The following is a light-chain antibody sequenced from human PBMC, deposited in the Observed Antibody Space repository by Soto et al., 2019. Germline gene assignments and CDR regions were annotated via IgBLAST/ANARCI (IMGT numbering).Light chain of an antibody. J-gene: IGLJ1*01. V-gene: IGLV2-14*01. CDR2: EVS. CDR1: SSDVGAYNY. CDR3: SSYTSSRTLV. Sequence: QSVLTQPASVSGSPGQSITISCTGTSSDVGAYNYVSWYQQHPGKASKLMIYEVSNRPSGVSHRFSGSKSDNTASLTISGLQTDDEADYYRSSYTSSRTLVFGTGTKVTVL.